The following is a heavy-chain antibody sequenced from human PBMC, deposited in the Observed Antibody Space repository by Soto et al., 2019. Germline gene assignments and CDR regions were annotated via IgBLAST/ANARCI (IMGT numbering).Heavy chain of an antibody. CDR3: ARLKRSYYDILTLTFDY. CDR1: GGSSSSYY. J-gene: IGHJ4*02. V-gene: IGHV4-59*01. CDR2: IYYSGRT. D-gene: IGHD3-9*01. Sequence: SETLSLTCTVSGGSSSSYYWSWIRQPPGKGLEGIGYIYYSGRTNYSPSLKSRVTISVDTSKNQFSLKLSSVTAADTAVYYCARLKRSYYDILTLTFDYWGQGTLVTVSS.